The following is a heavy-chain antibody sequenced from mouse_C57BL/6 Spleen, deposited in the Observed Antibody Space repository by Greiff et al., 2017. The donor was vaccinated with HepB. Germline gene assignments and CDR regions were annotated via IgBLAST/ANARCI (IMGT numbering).Heavy chain of an antibody. Sequence: EVKLQESGGGLVKPGGSLKLSCAASGFTFSDYGMHWVRQAPEKGLEWVAYISSGSSTIYYADTVKGRFTISRDNAKNTLFLQMTSLRSEDTAMYYCARGHYSIYFDYWGQGTTLTVSS. CDR3: ARGHYSIYFDY. V-gene: IGHV5-17*01. CDR1: GFTFSDYG. J-gene: IGHJ2*01. CDR2: ISSGSSTI. D-gene: IGHD2-5*01.